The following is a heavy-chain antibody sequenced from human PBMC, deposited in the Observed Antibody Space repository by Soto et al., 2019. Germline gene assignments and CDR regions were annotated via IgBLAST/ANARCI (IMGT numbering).Heavy chain of an antibody. V-gene: IGHV4-59*01. CDR3: ARAPLPTYITMVRGVIMGVWFDP. Sequence: PSETLSLTCTVSGGSISSYYWSWIRQPPGKGLEWIGYIYYSGSTNYNPSLKSRVTISVDTSKNQFSLKLSSVTAADTAVYYCARAPLPTYITMVRGVIMGVWFDPWGQGTLVTVSS. J-gene: IGHJ5*02. CDR1: GGSISSYY. CDR2: IYYSGST. D-gene: IGHD3-10*01.